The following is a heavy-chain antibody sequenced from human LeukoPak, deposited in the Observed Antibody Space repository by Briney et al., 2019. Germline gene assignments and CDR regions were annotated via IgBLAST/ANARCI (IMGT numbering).Heavy chain of an antibody. Sequence: GGSLRLSCAASGFTFSSYSMNWVRQAPGKGLEWVSSISSSSSYIYYADSVKGRFTISRDNAKNSLYPQMNSLRAEDTAVYSCARDHHRRHYDSQARDTFDIWGQGTMVTVSS. CDR2: ISSSSSYI. CDR3: ARDHHRRHYDSQARDTFDI. D-gene: IGHD3-22*01. CDR1: GFTFSSYS. V-gene: IGHV3-21*01. J-gene: IGHJ3*02.